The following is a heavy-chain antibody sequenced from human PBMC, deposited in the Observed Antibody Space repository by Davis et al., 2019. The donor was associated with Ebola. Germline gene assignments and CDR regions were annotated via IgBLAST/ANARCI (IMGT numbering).Heavy chain of an antibody. CDR2: INAGNGNT. D-gene: IGHD2-2*01. J-gene: IGHJ5*02. CDR3: ARSELLGYCSSTSCYGWFDP. Sequence: ASVKVSCKASGYTFTSYAMHWVRQAPGQRLEWMGWINAGNGNTKYSQKFQGRVTITRDTSASTAYMELSRLRSDDTAVYYCARSELLGYCSSTSCYGWFDPWGQGTLVTVSS. CDR1: GYTFTSYA. V-gene: IGHV1-3*01.